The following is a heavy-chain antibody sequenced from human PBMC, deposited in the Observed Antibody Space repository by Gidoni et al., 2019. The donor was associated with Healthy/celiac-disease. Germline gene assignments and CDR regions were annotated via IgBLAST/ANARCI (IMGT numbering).Heavy chain of an antibody. V-gene: IGHV1-69*01. J-gene: IGHJ4*02. CDR2: IIPIFGTA. Sequence: QVPLVQSGAAVTTPGSSVKVSCKASGGTFSSSAISWVRQDPGQGLEWMGGIIPIFGTANYAQKFQGRVTITADESTSTAYMELSSLRSEDTAVYYCASNRDMKYTVTTHYFDYWGQGTLVTVSS. CDR3: ASNRDMKYTVTTHYFDY. D-gene: IGHD4-17*01. CDR1: GGTFSSSA.